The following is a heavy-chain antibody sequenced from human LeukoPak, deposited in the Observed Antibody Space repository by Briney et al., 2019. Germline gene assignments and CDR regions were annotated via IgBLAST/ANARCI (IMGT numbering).Heavy chain of an antibody. CDR1: GGSISSSSYY. J-gene: IGHJ6*03. D-gene: IGHD3-10*01. CDR2: IYYSGST. V-gene: IGHV4-39*07. CDR3: ARGMVRGDYYMDV. Sequence: PSETLSLTCTVSGGSISSSSYYWGWIRQPPGKGLEWIGSIYYSGSTYYNPSLKSRVTISVDTSKNQFSLKLSSVTAADTAVYYCARGMVRGDYYMDVWGKGTTVTVSS.